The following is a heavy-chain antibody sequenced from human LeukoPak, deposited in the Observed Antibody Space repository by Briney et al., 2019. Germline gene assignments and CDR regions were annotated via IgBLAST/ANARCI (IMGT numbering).Heavy chain of an antibody. D-gene: IGHD5-12*01. V-gene: IGHV3-21*01. CDR3: ARVSGGGSGGYELDY. CDR1: GFTFSSYS. CDR2: ISSSSSYI. Sequence: PGGSLRLSCAASGFTFSSYSMNWVRQAPGKGLEWVSSISSSSSYIYYADSVKGRFTISRYNAKNSLYLQMNSLRAEDTAVYYCARVSGGGSGGYELDYWGQGTLVTVSS. J-gene: IGHJ4*02.